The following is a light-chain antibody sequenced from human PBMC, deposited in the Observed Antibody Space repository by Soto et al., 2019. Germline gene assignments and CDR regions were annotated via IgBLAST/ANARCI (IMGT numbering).Light chain of an antibody. V-gene: IGLV2-23*01. Sequence: QSVLTQPASVSGSPGQSITISCTGTSSDVGSYNLVSWYQQHPGKAPKLMIYEGSKRPSGVSNRFSGSKSGNTASLTISGLQTEDETDYYCCSYAGDLALFGGGTKVTVL. CDR3: CSYAGDLAL. CDR2: EGS. J-gene: IGLJ2*01. CDR1: SSDVGSYNL.